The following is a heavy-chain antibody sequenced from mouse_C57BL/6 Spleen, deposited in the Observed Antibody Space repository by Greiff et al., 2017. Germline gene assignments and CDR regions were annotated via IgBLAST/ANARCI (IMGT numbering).Heavy chain of an antibody. CDR3: ARWTAQATYYFDY. CDR1: GYTFTSYW. V-gene: IGHV1-7*01. D-gene: IGHD3-2*02. CDR2: INPSSGYT. J-gene: IGHJ2*01. Sequence: QVQLQQSGAELAKPGASVKLSCKASGYTFTSYWMHWVKQRPGQGLEWIGYINPSSGYTKYNQKFKDKATLTADKSSSTAYMQLSSLTYEDSAVXDCARWTAQATYYFDYWGQGTTLTVSS.